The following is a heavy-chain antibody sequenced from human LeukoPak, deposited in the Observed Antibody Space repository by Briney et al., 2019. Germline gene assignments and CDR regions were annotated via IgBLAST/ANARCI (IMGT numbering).Heavy chain of an antibody. D-gene: IGHD3-22*01. CDR1: GNTFTSYD. V-gene: IGHV1-8*01. CDR3: ARAFSSGYHSYDAFDI. CDR2: MNPNSGNT. J-gene: IGHJ3*02. Sequence: GASVKVSCKASGNTFTSYDINWVRQATGQGLEWMGWMNPNSGNTGYAQNFQGRVTMTRNTSITTAYMELSSLRSEDTAVYYCARAFSSGYHSYDAFDIWGQGTMVTVSS.